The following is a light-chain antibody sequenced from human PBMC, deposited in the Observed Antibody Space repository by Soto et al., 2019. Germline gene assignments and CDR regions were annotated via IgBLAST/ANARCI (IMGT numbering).Light chain of an antibody. V-gene: IGKV3-20*01. Sequence: EIVLTQSPGTLSLSPGERATLSCRASQSVSSSYLAWYQQKPGQAPRLLIYGASSRATGIPDRFSGSGSGTYFTLTISRLEPEDFAVYYCQQYGRSPLGTFGGGTKVEIK. CDR2: GAS. J-gene: IGKJ4*01. CDR3: QQYGRSPLGT. CDR1: QSVSSSY.